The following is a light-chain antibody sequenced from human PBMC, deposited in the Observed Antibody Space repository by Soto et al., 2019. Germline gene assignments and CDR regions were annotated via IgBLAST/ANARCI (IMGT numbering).Light chain of an antibody. CDR2: GAS. CDR3: QQYNNWPLT. Sequence: EIAMTQSPATLSVSPGERATLSCRASQSVNSNLAWYQQKPGQAPRLLIYGASTRATGIPARFSGSGSGTEFTVTISSLQSEDFAVYYCQQYNNWPLTFGGVTKVEIK. V-gene: IGKV3-15*01. J-gene: IGKJ4*01. CDR1: QSVNSN.